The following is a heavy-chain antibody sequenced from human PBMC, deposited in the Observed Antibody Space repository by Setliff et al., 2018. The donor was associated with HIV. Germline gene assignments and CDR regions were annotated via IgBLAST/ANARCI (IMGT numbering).Heavy chain of an antibody. V-gene: IGHV4-30-4*02. Sequence: SETLSLTCTVSGGSIASGDYYWNWIRQPPGKGLEWIGYIHYSGFTYYKPSLKSRVTISVDTSKNHFSLKLRSVTAADTAVYYCARIFGGQGYYYGMDVWGQGTTVTV. CDR3: ARIFGGQGYYYGMDV. J-gene: IGHJ6*02. D-gene: IGHD3-16*01. CDR1: GGSIASGDYY. CDR2: IHYSGFT.